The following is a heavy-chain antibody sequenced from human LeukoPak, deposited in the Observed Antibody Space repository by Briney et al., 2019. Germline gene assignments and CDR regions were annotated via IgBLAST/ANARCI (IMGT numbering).Heavy chain of an antibody. CDR1: GFSFSTST. D-gene: IGHD1-14*01. CDR3: VRGDNRDY. Sequence: PGGSLRLSCAASGFSFSTSTMNWVRQAPGKGLEWISSIGKTSRDMYYADSVRGRFTISRDNTKNSLFLLMNSLRVEDTSVYYCVRGDNRDYWGQGTLVTVSS. CDR2: IGKTSRDM. J-gene: IGHJ4*02. V-gene: IGHV3-21*01.